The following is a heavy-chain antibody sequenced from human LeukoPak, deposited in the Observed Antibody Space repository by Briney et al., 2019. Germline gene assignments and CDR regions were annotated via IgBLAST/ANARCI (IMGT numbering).Heavy chain of an antibody. CDR3: ARGKYTSPDN. Sequence: SQTLSLTCAISGDSIFTNNVAWNWIRQSPSRGLEWLGRTYYRSKWSFDYAVSVKSRITINADTSKNQFSLQLSSVTPEDTAVYYCARGKYTSPDNWGQGTLVTVSS. CDR2: TYYRSKWSF. D-gene: IGHD6-6*01. J-gene: IGHJ4*02. CDR1: GDSIFTNNVA. V-gene: IGHV6-1*01.